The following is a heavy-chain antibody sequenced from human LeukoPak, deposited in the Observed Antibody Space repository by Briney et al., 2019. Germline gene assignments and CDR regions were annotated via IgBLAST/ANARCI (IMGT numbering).Heavy chain of an antibody. J-gene: IGHJ6*03. V-gene: IGHV4-59*01. CDR3: ARTQEAGYSSGRYASYYYYYMDV. CDR2: IHYSGST. CDR1: GGSISGYY. Sequence: SDTLSLTCSVSGGSISGYYWSWIRQPPGKGLEWIGYIHYSGSTHYNPSLKSRVTISVDTSKNQFSLKLSSVTAADTAVYFCARTQEAGYSSGRYASYYYYYMDVWGKGTTVTISS. D-gene: IGHD6-19*01.